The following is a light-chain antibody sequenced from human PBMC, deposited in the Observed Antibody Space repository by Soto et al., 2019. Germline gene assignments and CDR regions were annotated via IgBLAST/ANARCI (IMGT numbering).Light chain of an antibody. CDR3: VSYTTSASYV. CDR2: DVS. J-gene: IGLJ1*01. Sequence: ALTQPASVSGSPGQSITISCTGTSSDVGGFIFVSWYQQHPGSAPKLMIYDVSNRTSGVSNRFSGSKSGNTASLTISGLQADDDADYYCVSYTTSASYVFGTGTRSPS. CDR1: SSDVGGFIF. V-gene: IGLV2-14*01.